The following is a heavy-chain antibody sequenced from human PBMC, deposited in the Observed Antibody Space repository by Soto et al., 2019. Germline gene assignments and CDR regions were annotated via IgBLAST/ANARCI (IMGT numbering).Heavy chain of an antibody. J-gene: IGHJ5*02. Sequence: ASVKVSCKASGGTFSSYTISWVRQAPGQGLEWMGRIIPILGIANYAQKFQGRVTITADKSTSTAYMELSSLRSEDTAVYYCAGGVATTNNWFDPWGQGTLVTVSS. V-gene: IGHV1-69*02. CDR3: AGGVATTNNWFDP. CDR1: GGTFSSYT. CDR2: IIPILGIA. D-gene: IGHD5-12*01.